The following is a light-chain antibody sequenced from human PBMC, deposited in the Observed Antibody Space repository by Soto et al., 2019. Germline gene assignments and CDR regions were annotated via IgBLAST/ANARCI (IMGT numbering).Light chain of an antibody. V-gene: IGKV3-20*01. CDR1: QSVSSTY. J-gene: IGKJ2*01. Sequence: EIVLTQSPGTLSLSPGERATLSCRASQSVSSTYLAWYQQKPGQAPSLLIYGASSRATDIPDRFSGSGSGTDFTLTINGLEPEDFAVYYCQHYGSPPYTFGQGTKVDIK. CDR2: GAS. CDR3: QHYGSPPYT.